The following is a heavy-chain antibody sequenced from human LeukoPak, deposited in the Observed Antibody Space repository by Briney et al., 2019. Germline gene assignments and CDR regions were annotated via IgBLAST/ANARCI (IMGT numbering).Heavy chain of an antibody. CDR2: TRKKVNSYTT. J-gene: IGHJ4*02. V-gene: IGHV3-72*01. D-gene: IGHD3-10*01. Sequence: PGGSLRLSCAASGFTFSDHYMDWVRQAPGKGLEWVGRTRKKVNSYTTEYAAPVKGRFTISRDDSKNSLYLQMNSLKTEDTAVYYCARSYGSGTYPFDYWGQGTLVTVSS. CDR3: ARSYGSGTYPFDY. CDR1: GFTFSDHY.